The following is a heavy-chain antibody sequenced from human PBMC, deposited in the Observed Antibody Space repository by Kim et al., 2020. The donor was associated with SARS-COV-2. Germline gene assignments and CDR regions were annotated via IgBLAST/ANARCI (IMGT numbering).Heavy chain of an antibody. CDR1: GFTFSSYS. V-gene: IGHV3-48*02. Sequence: GGSLRLSCAASGFTFSSYSMNWVRQAPGKGLEWVSYISSSSSTIYYADSVKGRFTISRDNAKNSLYLQMNSLRDEDTAVYYCARAVTRWDYDILTGYGDMALGVVPVAFDIWGQGTMVTVSS. CDR3: ARAVTRWDYDILTGYGDMALGVVPVAFDI. CDR2: ISSSSSTI. D-gene: IGHD3-9*01. J-gene: IGHJ3*02.